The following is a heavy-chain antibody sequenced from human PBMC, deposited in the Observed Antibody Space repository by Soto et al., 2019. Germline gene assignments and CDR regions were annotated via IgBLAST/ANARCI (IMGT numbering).Heavy chain of an antibody. J-gene: IGHJ4*02. V-gene: IGHV4-30-4*01. CDR3: ARVRVDYYDSSGYYFFDY. Sequence: NPSETLSLTCTVSGGSISSGDYYWSWIRQPPGKGLEWIGYIYYSGSTYYNPSLKSRVTISVDTSKNQFSLKLSSVTAADTAVYYCARVRVDYYDSSGYYFFDYWGQGTLLTVSS. CDR1: GGSISSGDYY. D-gene: IGHD3-22*01. CDR2: IYYSGST.